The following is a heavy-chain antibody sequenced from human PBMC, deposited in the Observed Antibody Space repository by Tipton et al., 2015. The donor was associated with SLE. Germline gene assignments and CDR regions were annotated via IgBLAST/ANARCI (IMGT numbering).Heavy chain of an antibody. CDR3: ARDPLCSGGSCYSPFDY. CDR1: GFTFSSYG. J-gene: IGHJ4*02. CDR2: VRYDGSSK. Sequence: SGFTFSSYGMHWVRQAPGKGLEWVAFVRYDGSSKYYADSVKGRFTISRDNAKNSLYLQMNSLRAEDTAVYYCARDPLCSGGSCYSPFDYWGQGTLVTVSS. V-gene: IGHV3-30*02. D-gene: IGHD2-15*01.